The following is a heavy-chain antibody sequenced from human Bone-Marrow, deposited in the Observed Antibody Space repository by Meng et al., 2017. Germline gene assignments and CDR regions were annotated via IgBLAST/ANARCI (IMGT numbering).Heavy chain of an antibody. CDR1: GYTFTSYG. D-gene: IGHD1-1*01. CDR2: INPNSGGT. CDR3: ARDERRSAGTSI. J-gene: IGHJ4*02. Sequence: ASVKVSYKASGYTFTSYGISWVRQAPGQGLEWMGRINPNSGGTNYAQKFQGRVTMTRDTSISTAYMELSRLRSDDTAVYYCARDERRSAGTSIWGQGTLVTVSS. V-gene: IGHV1-2*06.